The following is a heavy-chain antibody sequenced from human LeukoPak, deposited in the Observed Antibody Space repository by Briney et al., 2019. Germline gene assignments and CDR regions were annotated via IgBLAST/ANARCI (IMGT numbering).Heavy chain of an antibody. J-gene: IGHJ3*02. D-gene: IGHD3-22*01. Sequence: SETLSLTCTVSGGSISSDYWSWIRQPPGKGLEWIGYIYCSGSTNYDPSLKSRVTISVDASKNQFSLKLSSVTAADTTVYYCARGITMRKYAFDIWGQGTMVTVSS. CDR1: GGSISSDY. V-gene: IGHV4-59*01. CDR2: IYCSGST. CDR3: ARGITMRKYAFDI.